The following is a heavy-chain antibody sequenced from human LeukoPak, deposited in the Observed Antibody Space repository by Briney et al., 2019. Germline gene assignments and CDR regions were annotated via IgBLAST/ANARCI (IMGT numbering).Heavy chain of an antibody. CDR2: INPSGGST. Sequence: ASVKVSCKASGYTFTSYYMHWVRQAPGQGLEWMGIINPSGGSTSYAQKFQGRVTMTRDTSTSTVYMELSSLRSEDTAVYYCARDSPTGDYYYYYGMDVWGQGTTVTVSS. J-gene: IGHJ6*02. CDR3: ARDSPTGDYYYYYGMDV. V-gene: IGHV1-46*01. CDR1: GYTFTSYY. D-gene: IGHD7-27*01.